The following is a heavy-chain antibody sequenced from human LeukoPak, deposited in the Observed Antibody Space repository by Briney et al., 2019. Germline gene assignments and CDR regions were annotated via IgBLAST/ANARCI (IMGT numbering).Heavy chain of an antibody. CDR2: TSYSGTGDT. CDR1: GGTVRSYY. CDR3: ARSFDSSGYYYGFES. Sequence: PSETLSLTCTVSGGTVRSYYWSWIQQAPGKGLEWIGYTSYSGTGDTNYNPSLQSRVTFSIDMSRNQFSLTLNSVTAADTAVYYCARSFDSSGYYYGFESWGQGTLVTVSS. D-gene: IGHD3-22*01. J-gene: IGHJ4*02. V-gene: IGHV4-59*02.